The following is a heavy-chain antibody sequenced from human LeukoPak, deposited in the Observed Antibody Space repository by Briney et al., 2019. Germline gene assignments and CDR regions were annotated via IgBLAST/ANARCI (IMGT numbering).Heavy chain of an antibody. D-gene: IGHD3-22*01. Sequence: SETLSLTCTVSGGSIRNYFWSWIRQPAGKGLEWIGRIYAGGNTDHNPSLKSRVTMSVDSSKNQFTLRLSSVTAADTAVYYCAREHKDYDGDGYCYAYWGQGTLVTVSS. J-gene: IGHJ4*02. V-gene: IGHV4-4*07. CDR2: IYAGGNT. CDR3: AREHKDYDGDGYCYAY. CDR1: GGSIRNYF.